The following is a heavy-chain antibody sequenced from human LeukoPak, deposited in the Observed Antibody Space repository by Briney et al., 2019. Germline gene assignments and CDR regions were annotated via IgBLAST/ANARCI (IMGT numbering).Heavy chain of an antibody. J-gene: IGHJ5*02. D-gene: IGHD2-15*01. CDR2: IVGDGYKA. CDR3: AKDIVFLFGDP. CDR1: GFTFGSYA. Sequence: PGGSLRLSCAASGFTFGSYAMNWVRQVPGKGLEWVATIVGDGYKAYYADSVKGRFAISRDNSQNMLYLQMNSLRAEDTSIYYCAKDIVFLFGDPRGQGALVTVSS. V-gene: IGHV3-23*01.